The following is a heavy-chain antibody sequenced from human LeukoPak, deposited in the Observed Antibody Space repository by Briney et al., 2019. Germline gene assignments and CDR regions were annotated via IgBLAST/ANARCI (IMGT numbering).Heavy chain of an antibody. Sequence: GASVKVSCKASGYTFIGYYMHWVRQAPGQGLEWMGWINPNSGDTNYAQKFQGRVTMTRDTSISTAYMELSSLRSDDTAVYYCAREHSVRGVGSWGQGTLVTVSS. J-gene: IGHJ5*02. CDR1: GYTFIGYY. CDR3: AREHSVRGVGS. V-gene: IGHV1-2*02. CDR2: INPNSGDT. D-gene: IGHD3-10*01.